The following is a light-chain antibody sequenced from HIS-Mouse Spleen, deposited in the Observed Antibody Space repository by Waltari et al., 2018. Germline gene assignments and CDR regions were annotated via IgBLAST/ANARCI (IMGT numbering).Light chain of an antibody. CDR1: QSVSSSC. V-gene: IGKV3-20*01. CDR3: QQYGSSPFT. CDR2: GVS. Sequence: EIVFTQSPGTLSLSPGERATLSFRASQSVSSSCLAWYQQKPGQAPRLLIYGVSSRATGIPDRFSGSGSGTDFTLTISRLEPEDFAVYYCQQYGSSPFTFGQGTKLEIK. J-gene: IGKJ2*01.